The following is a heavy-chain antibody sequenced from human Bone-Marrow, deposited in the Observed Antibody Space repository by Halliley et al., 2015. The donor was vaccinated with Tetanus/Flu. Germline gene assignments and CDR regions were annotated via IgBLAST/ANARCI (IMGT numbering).Heavy chain of an antibody. J-gene: IGHJ4*02. CDR3: ARGSSSGWFFDY. Sequence: LEWIGYIYQSGTPYSPPPLGSRETISVDRSKTQFSLKVTSVPAADTAVYFCARGSSSGWFFDYWGQGTLVTVSS. D-gene: IGHD6-19*01. CDR2: IYQSGTP. V-gene: IGHV4-30-2*01.